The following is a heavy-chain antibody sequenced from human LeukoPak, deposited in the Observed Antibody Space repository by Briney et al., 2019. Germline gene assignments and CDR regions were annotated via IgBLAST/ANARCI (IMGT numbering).Heavy chain of an antibody. Sequence: SETLSLTCTVSGGSISSSSYYWSWIRQPPGKGLEWIGEINHSGSTNYNPSLKSRVTISVDTSKNQISLKLSSVTAADTAVYYCARFVTYYYDSSGNFRGVLFFDPWGQGTLVTVSS. CDR3: ARFVTYYYDSSGNFRGVLFFDP. V-gene: IGHV4-39*07. CDR1: GGSISSSSYY. J-gene: IGHJ5*02. CDR2: INHSGST. D-gene: IGHD3-22*01.